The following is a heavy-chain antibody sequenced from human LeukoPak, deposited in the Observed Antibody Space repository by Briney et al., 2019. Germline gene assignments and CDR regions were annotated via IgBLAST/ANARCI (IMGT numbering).Heavy chain of an antibody. CDR2: ISSGSSYI. D-gene: IGHD1-26*01. Sequence: PGGSLRLSCAASEFTFSSYEMNWVRQAPGKGLEWVSYISSGSSYIYYADSVKGRFTISRDNAKNSLYLQMNSLRAEDTAVYYCVRSSGSHEFDYWGQGILVTVSS. J-gene: IGHJ4*02. CDR1: EFTFSSYE. CDR3: VRSSGSHEFDY. V-gene: IGHV3-21*01.